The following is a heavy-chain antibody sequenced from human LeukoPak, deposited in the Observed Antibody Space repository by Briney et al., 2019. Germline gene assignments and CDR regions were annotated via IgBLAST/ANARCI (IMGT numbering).Heavy chain of an antibody. V-gene: IGHV4-59*01. CDR1: GVSISSYY. D-gene: IGHD1-1*01. CDR3: ARVGGTNYYYYGMDV. J-gene: IGHJ6*02. Sequence: PSETLSLTCTVSGVSISSYYWSWIRQPPGKGLEWIGYIYDSGSTNYNPSLKSRVTISVDTSKNQFSLKLSSVTAADTAVYYCARVGGTNYYYYGMDVWGQGTTVIVSS. CDR2: IYDSGST.